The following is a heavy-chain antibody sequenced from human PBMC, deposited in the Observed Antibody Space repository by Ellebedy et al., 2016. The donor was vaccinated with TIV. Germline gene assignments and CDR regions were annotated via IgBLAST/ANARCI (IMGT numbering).Heavy chain of an antibody. CDR1: GFTFSCSA. CDR3: TRHSPDCSDGSCSDY. Sequence: GESLKISCAASGFTFSCSAMHWVRQASGKGLEWVGLIRSKASSYATAYSASVKGRFTISRDDSKNTAYLQMNSLKTEDTAVYYCTRHSPDCSDGSCSDYWGQGTLVTVSS. V-gene: IGHV3-73*01. CDR2: IRSKASSYAT. J-gene: IGHJ4*02. D-gene: IGHD2-15*01.